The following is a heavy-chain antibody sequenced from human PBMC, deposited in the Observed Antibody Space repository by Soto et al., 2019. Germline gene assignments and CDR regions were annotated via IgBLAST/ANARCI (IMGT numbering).Heavy chain of an antibody. CDR3: TRDGHRGPSDAFDV. V-gene: IGHV3-48*03. CDR2: ISTTGTSP. D-gene: IGHD3-10*01. J-gene: IGHJ3*01. Sequence: GGSLRFSCTASGFSSSNYEMNWIRQAPGKGLEWVAHISTTGTSPYYADAVRGRFTVSRDTANNSIYLQMNSLRAEGTALYYCTRDGHRGPSDAFDVWGQGTMVTVSS. CDR1: GFSSSNYE.